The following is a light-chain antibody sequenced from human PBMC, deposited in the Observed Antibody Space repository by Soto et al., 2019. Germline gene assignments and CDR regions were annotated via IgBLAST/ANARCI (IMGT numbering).Light chain of an antibody. CDR2: AAS. J-gene: IGKJ2*01. CDR3: QQTYTTPQT. V-gene: IGKV1-39*01. CDR1: QSISDY. Sequence: DIQMTQSPFSLSASVGDRVTITCRASQSISDYLNWYQQKVGKAPKLLIYAASTLQSGVPSRFSGSGSGTDITLTIISLQPEDFATYYCQQTYTTPQTFGQGTKLEIK.